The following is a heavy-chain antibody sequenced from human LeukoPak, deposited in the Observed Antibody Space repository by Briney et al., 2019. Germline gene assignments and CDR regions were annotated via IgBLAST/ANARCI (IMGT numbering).Heavy chain of an antibody. Sequence: PGGSLRLSCAASGFTFSSYGMHWVRQAPGKGLEGVAFIRYDGSNKYYADSVKGRFTISRDNPKNTLYLRMNSLRAEDTAVYYCAKDVCSTMLNYGMDVWGQGTTVTVSS. CDR2: IRYDGSNK. CDR3: AKDVCSTMLNYGMDV. V-gene: IGHV3-30*02. J-gene: IGHJ6*02. CDR1: GFTFSSYG. D-gene: IGHD2-8*01.